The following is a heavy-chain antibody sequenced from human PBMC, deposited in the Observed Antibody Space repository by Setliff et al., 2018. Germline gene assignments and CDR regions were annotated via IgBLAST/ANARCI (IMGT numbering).Heavy chain of an antibody. Sequence: PGGSLRLSCVASGFNLNVYTMEWVRQAPGKGLEWVSSISSNSNYIYNADSVQGRFTISRDNAKSSLYLQMNSLRAEDTAVYYCARDLIRGAPNWFDPWGQGTLVTVSS. CDR2: ISSNSNYI. CDR1: GFNLNVYT. V-gene: IGHV3-21*01. CDR3: ARDLIRGAPNWFDP. J-gene: IGHJ5*02. D-gene: IGHD3-10*01.